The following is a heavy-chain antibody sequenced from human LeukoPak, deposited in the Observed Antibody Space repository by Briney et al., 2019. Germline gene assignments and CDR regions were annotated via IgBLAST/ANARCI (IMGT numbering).Heavy chain of an antibody. CDR2: IIPILGIA. CDR1: GGTFSSYA. Sequence: ASVKVSCKASGGTFSSYAISWVRQAPGQGLEWMGRIIPILGIANYAQKFQGRVTITADKSTSTAYMELSSLRSEDTAVYYCARDLPGDLWFGELLRSGGWFDPWGQGTLVTVSS. V-gene: IGHV1-69*04. J-gene: IGHJ5*02. D-gene: IGHD3-10*01. CDR3: ARDLPGDLWFGELLRSGGWFDP.